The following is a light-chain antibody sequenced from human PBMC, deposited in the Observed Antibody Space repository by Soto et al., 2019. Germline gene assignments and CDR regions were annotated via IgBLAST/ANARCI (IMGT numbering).Light chain of an antibody. CDR2: DAS. CDR1: QSVSTF. V-gene: IGKV3-11*01. CDR3: QQRSSWRVT. Sequence: EIVLTQFPATLSLSPGERATLSCRASQSVSTFLAWYQQKPGQAPRLVVYDASKRATGIPARFSGSGSGTDFTLTISSLEPEDFAVYYCQQRSSWRVTFGGGTKVESK. J-gene: IGKJ4*01.